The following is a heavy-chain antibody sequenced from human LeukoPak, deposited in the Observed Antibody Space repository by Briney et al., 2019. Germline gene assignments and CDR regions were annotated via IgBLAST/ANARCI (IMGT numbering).Heavy chain of an antibody. CDR2: INHSGST. Sequence: PSGTLSLTCAVYSGSFSGYYWSWIRQPPGKGLEWIGEINHSGSTNYNPSLKSRVTISVDTSKNQFSLKLSSVTAADTAVYYCARARASYYYGSGSYYGRGFDPWGQGTLVTVSS. CDR3: ARARASYYYGSGSYYGRGFDP. CDR1: SGSFSGYY. V-gene: IGHV4-34*01. J-gene: IGHJ5*02. D-gene: IGHD3-10*01.